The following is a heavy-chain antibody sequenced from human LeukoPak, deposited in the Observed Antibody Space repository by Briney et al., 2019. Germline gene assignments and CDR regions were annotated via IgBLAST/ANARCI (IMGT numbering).Heavy chain of an antibody. Sequence: SETLSLTCTVSGGSISSGVYYWSWIRQHPGKGLEWIGYIYYSGSTYYNPSLKSRVTISVDTSKNQFSLKLSSVTAADTAVYYCARDNPRRDGYNFLDYWGQGTLVTVSS. CDR2: IYYSGST. J-gene: IGHJ4*02. CDR3: ARDNPRRDGYNFLDY. D-gene: IGHD5-24*01. CDR1: GGSISSGVYY. V-gene: IGHV4-31*03.